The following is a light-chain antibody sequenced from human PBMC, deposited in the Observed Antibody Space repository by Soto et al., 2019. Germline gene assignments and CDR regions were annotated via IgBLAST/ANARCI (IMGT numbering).Light chain of an antibody. J-gene: IGKJ1*01. V-gene: IGKV1-39*01. CDR2: AAS. Sequence: DIPMTQSPSSLSASVGDRVTITCRASQSISSYLNWYQQKPGKAPTLLIYAASSLNTGIPSRFSGSGAGTDFTLTISSLQPEDFANYYCQQSDNTPRTFGQGTKVEIK. CDR1: QSISSY. CDR3: QQSDNTPRT.